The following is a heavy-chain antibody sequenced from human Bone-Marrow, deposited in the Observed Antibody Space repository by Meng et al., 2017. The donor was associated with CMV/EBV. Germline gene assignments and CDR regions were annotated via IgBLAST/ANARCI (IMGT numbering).Heavy chain of an antibody. CDR2: TIHSGST. V-gene: IGHV4-34*12. J-gene: IGHJ5*02. CDR1: SGAFRDVL. CDR3: P. Sequence: LLRPSETLSLTCAVSSGAFRDVLWNWVRRPPGKGLDYIGETIHSGSTSYNSSLKSRLSISIDTSNSPFSLRLTSLTGASPPLGFDPWGQGTLVTVSS.